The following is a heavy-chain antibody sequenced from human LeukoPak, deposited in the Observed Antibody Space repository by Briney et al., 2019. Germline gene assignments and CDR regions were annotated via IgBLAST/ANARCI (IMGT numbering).Heavy chain of an antibody. CDR2: IIPIFGTA. J-gene: IGHJ4*02. D-gene: IGHD2-2*01. V-gene: IGHV1-69*13. CDR1: GGTFSSYA. CDR3: ARGGCSSTSCPDELDY. Sequence: SVKVSCKASGGTFSSYAISWVRQAPGQGLEWMGGIIPIFGTANYAQKFQGRVTITADESTSTAYMELSSLRSEDTAVYYCARGGCSSTSCPDELDYWGQGTLVTVSS.